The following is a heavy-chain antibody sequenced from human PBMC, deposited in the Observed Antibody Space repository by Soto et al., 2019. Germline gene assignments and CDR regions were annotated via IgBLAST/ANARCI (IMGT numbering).Heavy chain of an antibody. CDR2: INHSGST. Sequence: QVQLQQWGAGLLKPSETLSLTCAVYGGSFSGYYWSWIRQPPGKGLEWIGEINHSGSTNYNPSLKSRATISVDTSKNQFSLKLSSATAADTAVYYCARFAPSRGYRTMNAFDIWGQGTMVTVSS. V-gene: IGHV4-34*01. CDR3: ARFAPSRGYRTMNAFDI. D-gene: IGHD5-18*01. J-gene: IGHJ3*02. CDR1: GGSFSGYY.